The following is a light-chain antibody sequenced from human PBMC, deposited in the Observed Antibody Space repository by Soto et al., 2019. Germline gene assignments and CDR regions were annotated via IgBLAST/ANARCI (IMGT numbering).Light chain of an antibody. J-gene: IGLJ2*01. CDR2: DNN. Sequence: QPVLTQPPSVSAAPGQKVTISCSGSSSNIGNNYVSWYQHLPGTAPKVLIYDNNKRPSGIPDRFSGSKSGTSATLGITGLQTGDEGDYYCGTWDTSLSAVVFGGGTKLTVL. CDR1: SSNIGNNY. V-gene: IGLV1-51*01. CDR3: GTWDTSLSAVV.